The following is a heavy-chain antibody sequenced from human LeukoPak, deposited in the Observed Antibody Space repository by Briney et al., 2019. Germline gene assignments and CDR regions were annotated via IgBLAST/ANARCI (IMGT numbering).Heavy chain of an antibody. J-gene: IGHJ4*02. CDR3: AKDRGGVYGSGSFDY. CDR1: GFTFSISG. CDR2: ISYDESNK. D-gene: IGHD3-10*01. V-gene: IGHV3-30*18. Sequence: GGSLRLSCAVSGFTFSISGMHWVRQAPGKGLEWVAFISYDESNKYYADSVKGRFTISRDNSKNTLFLQMDSLRAEDTAVYYCAKDRGGVYGSGSFDYRGQGTLVTVSS.